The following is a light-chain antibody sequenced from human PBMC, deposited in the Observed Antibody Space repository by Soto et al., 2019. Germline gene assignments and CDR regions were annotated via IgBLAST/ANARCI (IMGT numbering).Light chain of an antibody. J-gene: IGLJ2*01. Sequence: QSALTQPPSASGFPGQSVTISCTGTSSDVGGYNYVSWYQQHPGKAPKLTICEVSKRPSGVPDRFSGSKSGNTASLTVSGLQAEDEADYYCSSYTGSNTGVVFGGGTKLTVL. V-gene: IGLV2-8*01. CDR1: SSDVGGYNY. CDR2: EVS. CDR3: SSYTGSNTGVV.